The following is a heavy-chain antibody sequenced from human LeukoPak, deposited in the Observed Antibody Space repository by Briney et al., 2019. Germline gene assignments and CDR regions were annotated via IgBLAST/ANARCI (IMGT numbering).Heavy chain of an antibody. CDR3: ARGASGLRYFDWLIYMRDAFDI. Sequence: ASVKVSCKASGGTFSSYAISWVRQAPGQGLEWMGGIIPIFGTANYAQKFQGRVTITADESTSTAYMELSSLRSEDTAVYYCARGASGLRYFDWLIYMRDAFDIWGQGTMVTVSS. CDR2: IIPIFGTA. CDR1: GGTFSSYA. J-gene: IGHJ3*02. D-gene: IGHD3-9*01. V-gene: IGHV1-69*13.